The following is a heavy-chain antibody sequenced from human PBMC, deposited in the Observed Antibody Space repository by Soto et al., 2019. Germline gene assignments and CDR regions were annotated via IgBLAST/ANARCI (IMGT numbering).Heavy chain of an antibody. D-gene: IGHD4-17*01. CDR3: ARPDFGDYLNFQI. Sequence: QDQLVQSGAEVKKPGSSVKVSCKASGGTFSSHTFSWVRQAPGQGLEWMGRIIPALGTANYAQKFQGRVMITADESGTTVDMKLNSLRYEDTYVYYCARPDFGDYLNFQIWGRGTPVTVSA. CDR2: IIPALGTA. J-gene: IGHJ2*01. V-gene: IGHV1-69*08. CDR1: GGTFSSHT.